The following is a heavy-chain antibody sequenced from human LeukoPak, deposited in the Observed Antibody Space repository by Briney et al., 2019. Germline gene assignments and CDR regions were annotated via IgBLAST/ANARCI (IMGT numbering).Heavy chain of an antibody. CDR1: GFTFSSNS. V-gene: IGHV3-21*01. CDR2: ISGSGTYI. Sequence: GGSLRLSCAASGFTFSSNSMNWVRQAPGKGLEWVSSISGSGTYIFYADSLKGRFTISRDNAKNSLYLEMNSLRAEDTAVYYCAELGITMIGGVWGKGTTVTISS. D-gene: IGHD3-10*02. J-gene: IGHJ6*04. CDR3: AELGITMIGGV.